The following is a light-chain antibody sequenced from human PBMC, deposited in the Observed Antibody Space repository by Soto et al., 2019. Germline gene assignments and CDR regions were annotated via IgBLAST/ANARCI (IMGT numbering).Light chain of an antibody. CDR3: QQYHIYSWT. Sequence: DIQMTQSPSTLSASVGDRVTITCRASQSISDWLAWYQQKPGEAPRLLIYRASTLQSGVSSRFRGSGSGTEFTLTIIDLQPDDFATYYCQQYHIYSWTFGQGTTVGIK. J-gene: IGKJ1*01. CDR2: RAS. V-gene: IGKV1-5*03. CDR1: QSISDW.